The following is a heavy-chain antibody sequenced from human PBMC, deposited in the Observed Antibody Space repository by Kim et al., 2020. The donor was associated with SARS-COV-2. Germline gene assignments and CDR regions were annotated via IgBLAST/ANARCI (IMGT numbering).Heavy chain of an antibody. CDR3: ARHWGFDY. V-gene: IGHV3-30-3*01. J-gene: IGHJ4*02. CDR2: ISYDGSNK. CDR1: GFTFSSYA. Sequence: GGSLRLSCAASGFTFSSYAMHWVRQAPGKGLEWVAVISYDGSNKYYADSVKGRFTISRDNSKNTLYLQMNSLRAEDTAVYYCARHWGFDYWGQGTLVTVSS. D-gene: IGHD7-27*01.